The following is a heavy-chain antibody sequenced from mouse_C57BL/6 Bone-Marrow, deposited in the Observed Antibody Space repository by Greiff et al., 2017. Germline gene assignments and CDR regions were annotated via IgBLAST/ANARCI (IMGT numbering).Heavy chain of an antibody. CDR3: AKGYGSSYNFDY. V-gene: IGHV1-42*01. CDR2: INPSTGGT. CDR1: GYSFTGYY. J-gene: IGHJ2*01. Sequence: EVQGVESGPELVKPGASVKISCKASGYSFTGYYMNWVKQSPEKSLEWIGEINPSTGGTTYNQKFKAKATLTVDKSSSTAYMQLKSLTSEDSAVYYCAKGYGSSYNFDYWGQGTTLTVSS. D-gene: IGHD1-1*01.